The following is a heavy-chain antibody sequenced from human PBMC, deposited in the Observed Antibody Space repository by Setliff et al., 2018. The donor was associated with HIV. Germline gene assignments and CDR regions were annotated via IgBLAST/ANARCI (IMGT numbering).Heavy chain of an antibody. CDR1: GLTFSSYW. CDR3: ARDVSWRVRTYIDY. Sequence: GGSLRLSCAASGLTFSSYWMSWVRQAPGKGLEWVSGISGSAGTTYYADSVKGRFTISRDNAKNSLYLQMNSLTAEDTAVYYCARDVSWRVRTYIDYWGQGALVTVSS. J-gene: IGHJ4*02. D-gene: IGHD3-3*01. CDR2: ISGSAGTT. V-gene: IGHV3-23*01.